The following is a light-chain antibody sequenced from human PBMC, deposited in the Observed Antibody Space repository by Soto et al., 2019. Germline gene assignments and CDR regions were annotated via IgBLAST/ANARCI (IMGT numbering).Light chain of an antibody. CDR1: QSLSSY. CDR3: QKRYYWPLT. Sequence: EIVLTQSPSTLSLSPGERATLSCRASQSLSSYLAWYQQKPGQAPRLLIHDASNRAAGIPARFRGSGSGADFKLTISILEPEDFAIYYCQKRYYWPLTFGGGTKVEIK. V-gene: IGKV3-11*01. CDR2: DAS. J-gene: IGKJ4*01.